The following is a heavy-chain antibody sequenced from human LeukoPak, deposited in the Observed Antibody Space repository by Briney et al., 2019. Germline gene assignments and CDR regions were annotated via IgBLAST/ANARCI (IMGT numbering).Heavy chain of an antibody. CDR1: GFTFSDYY. Sequence: GSLRLSCAASGFTFSDYYMSWMRPAPGKGLEWVSYISSSGGTMYYADSVKGRFTISRDNAKNSLYLQMNSLRAEDTAVYYCARVRGSYSVDYWGQGTLVTVSS. D-gene: IGHD1-26*01. J-gene: IGHJ4*02. CDR2: ISSSGGTM. V-gene: IGHV3-11*04. CDR3: ARVRGSYSVDY.